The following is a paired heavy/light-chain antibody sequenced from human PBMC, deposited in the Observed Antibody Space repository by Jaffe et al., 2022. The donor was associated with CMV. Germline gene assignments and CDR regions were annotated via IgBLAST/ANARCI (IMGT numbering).Light chain of an antibody. CDR2: AAS. CDR1: QGISSY. V-gene: IGKV1-9*01. Sequence: DIQLTQSPSFLSASVGDRVTITCRASQGISSYLAWYQQKPGKAPKLLIYAASTLQSGVPSRFSGSGSGTEFTLTISSLQPEDFATYYCQQLNSYPPMYTFGQGTKLEIK. J-gene: IGKJ2*01. CDR3: QQLNSYPPMYT.
Heavy chain of an antibody. Sequence: QVQLVESGGGLVKPGGSLRLSCAASGFTFSDYYMSWIRQAPGKGLEWVSYISSSGSTIYYADSVKGRFTISRDNAKNSLYLQMNSLRAEDTAVYYCAREGAYSSSSYYYYYYGMDVWGQGTTVTVSS. D-gene: IGHD6-6*01. V-gene: IGHV3-11*01. J-gene: IGHJ6*02. CDR3: AREGAYSSSSYYYYYYGMDV. CDR2: ISSSGSTI. CDR1: GFTFSDYY.